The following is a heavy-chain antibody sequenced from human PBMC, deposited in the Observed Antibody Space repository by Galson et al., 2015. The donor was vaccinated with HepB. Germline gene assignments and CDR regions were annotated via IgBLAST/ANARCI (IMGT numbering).Heavy chain of an antibody. J-gene: IGHJ5*02. CDR3: ARDGANYYDSSGYYPFDP. Sequence: SVKVSCKASGGTFSSYAISWVRQAPGQGLEWMGGIIPMLGIANYAQKFQGRVTITADKSTSTAYMELSSLRSEDTAVYYCARDGANYYDSSGYYPFDPWGQGTLVTVSS. D-gene: IGHD3-22*01. CDR1: GGTFSSYA. V-gene: IGHV1-69*10. CDR2: IIPMLGIA.